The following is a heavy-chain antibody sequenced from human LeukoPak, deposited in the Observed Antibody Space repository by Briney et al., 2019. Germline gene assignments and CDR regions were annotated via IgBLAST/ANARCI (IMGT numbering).Heavy chain of an antibody. J-gene: IGHJ5*01. V-gene: IGHV1-24*01. Sequence: ASVKVSCTVSGYTLTELSMHWVRQAPGKGLEWMGGFDPEDGETIYAQKFQGRVTMTEDTSTDTAYMELSSLRSEDTAVYYCATLTHPDGYQVGEVPNWFDPWGQGTLVTGSP. CDR2: FDPEDGET. D-gene: IGHD3-10*01. CDR3: ATLTHPDGYQVGEVPNWFDP. CDR1: GYTLTELS.